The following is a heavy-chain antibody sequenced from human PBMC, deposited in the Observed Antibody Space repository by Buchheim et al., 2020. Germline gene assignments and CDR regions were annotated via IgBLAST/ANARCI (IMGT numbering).Heavy chain of an antibody. CDR1: GYTFTSYD. J-gene: IGHJ6*02. D-gene: IGHD3-22*01. V-gene: IGHV1-8*01. CDR3: ARDLGITMIEADGYYYYGMDV. CDR2: MNPNSGNT. Sequence: QVQLVQSGAEVKKPGASVKVSCKASGYTFTSYDINWVRQATGQGLEWMGWMNPNSGNTGYAQKFQGRVTMTRNTSISTAYMELSSLRSEDTAVYYCARDLGITMIEADGYYYYGMDVWGQGTT.